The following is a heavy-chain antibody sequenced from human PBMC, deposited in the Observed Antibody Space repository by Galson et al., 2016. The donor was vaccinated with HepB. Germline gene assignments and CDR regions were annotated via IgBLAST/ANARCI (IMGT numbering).Heavy chain of an antibody. V-gene: IGHV1-18*01. CDR2: ISSFNDNT. D-gene: IGHD3-22*01. CDR1: GYTFTSSG. J-gene: IGHJ4*02. Sequence: SVKVSCKASGYTFTSSGISWVRQAPGQGLEWIGWISSFNDNTDRAQKFQGRVTMTTDTSTNTAYMELRSLRSDDTAVYYCARHKVSDNSGYGDLIFDCWGQGTLVTVSS. CDR3: ARHKVSDNSGYGDLIFDC.